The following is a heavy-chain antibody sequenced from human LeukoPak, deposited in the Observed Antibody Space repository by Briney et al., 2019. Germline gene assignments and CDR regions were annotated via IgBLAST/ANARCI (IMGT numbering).Heavy chain of an antibody. D-gene: IGHD1-7*01. Sequence: GGSLRLSCAASGFTFSSYAMHWVRQAPGKGLEWVAVISYDGSNKYYADSVKGRFTISRDNAKSTLYLQMNSLRAEDTAVYYCARDRAEIDWTYHPMFDLWGQGALVTVSS. V-gene: IGHV3-30-3*01. CDR1: GFTFSSYA. CDR2: ISYDGSNK. J-gene: IGHJ5*02. CDR3: ARDRAEIDWTYHPMFDL.